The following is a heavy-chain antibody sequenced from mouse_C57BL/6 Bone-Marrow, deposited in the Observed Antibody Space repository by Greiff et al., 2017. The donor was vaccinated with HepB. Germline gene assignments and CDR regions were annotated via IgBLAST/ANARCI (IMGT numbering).Heavy chain of an antibody. Sequence: QVQLQQSGAELVKPGASVKMSCKASGYTFTSYWITWVKQRPGQGLEWIGDIYPGSGSTNYNEKFKSKATLTVDTSSSTAYMQLSSLTSEDSAVYYCARMGAAQATFWFAYWGQGTLVTVSA. D-gene: IGHD3-2*02. CDR2: IYPGSGST. CDR3: ARMGAAQATFWFAY. CDR1: GYTFTSYW. J-gene: IGHJ3*01. V-gene: IGHV1-55*01.